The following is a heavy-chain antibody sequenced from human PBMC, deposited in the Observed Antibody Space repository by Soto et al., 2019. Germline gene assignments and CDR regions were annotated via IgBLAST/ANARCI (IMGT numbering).Heavy chain of an antibody. CDR2: IYYSGST. Sequence: PSETLSLTCTVSGGSVSSGSYYWSWIRQPPGKGLEWIGYIYYSGSTNYNPSLKSRVTISVDTSKNQFSLKLSSVTAADTAVYYCARDLTGDFWSGDMYYFDYWGQGTLVTVSS. CDR1: GGSVSSGSYY. J-gene: IGHJ4*01. D-gene: IGHD3-3*01. CDR3: ARDLTGDFWSGDMYYFDY. V-gene: IGHV4-61*01.